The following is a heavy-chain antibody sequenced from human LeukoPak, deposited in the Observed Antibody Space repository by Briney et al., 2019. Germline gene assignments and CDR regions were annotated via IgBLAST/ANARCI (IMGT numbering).Heavy chain of an antibody. V-gene: IGHV4-34*01. CDR2: INHSGST. CDR3: ARGGRAVAGLDY. D-gene: IGHD6-19*01. Sequence: SETLSLTCAVYGGSFSGYYWSWIRQPPGKGLEWIGEINHSGSTNYNPSLKSQVTISVDTSKNQFSLKLSSVTAADTAVYYCARGGRAVAGLDYWGQGTLVTVSS. J-gene: IGHJ4*02. CDR1: GGSFSGYY.